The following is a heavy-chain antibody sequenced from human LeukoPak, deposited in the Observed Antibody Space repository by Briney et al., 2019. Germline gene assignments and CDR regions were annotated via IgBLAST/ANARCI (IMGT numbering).Heavy chain of an antibody. Sequence: SETLSLTCTVSRGSVSSGSYYWSWIRQPPGKGLEWIGYIYYIGSTNYNPSLKSRVTMSVDTSKNQFSLKLNSVTAADTAVYYCARENYYGMEVWGQGTTVIVSS. V-gene: IGHV4-61*01. CDR3: ARENYYGMEV. J-gene: IGHJ6*02. CDR1: RGSVSSGSYY. CDR2: IYYIGST.